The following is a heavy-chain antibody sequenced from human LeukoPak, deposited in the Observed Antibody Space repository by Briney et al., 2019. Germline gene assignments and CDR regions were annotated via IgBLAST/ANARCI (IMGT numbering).Heavy chain of an antibody. V-gene: IGHV4-30-2*01. CDR1: GGSISSGGYS. D-gene: IGHD3-9*01. Sequence: SETLSLTCAVSGGSISSGGYSWSWIRQPPGKGLEWIGYINHSGSTNYNPSLKSRVTISVDTSKNQFSLKLSSVTAADTAVYYCARDWGYFDWLLDYWGQGTLVTVSS. CDR3: ARDWGYFDWLLDY. J-gene: IGHJ4*02. CDR2: INHSGST.